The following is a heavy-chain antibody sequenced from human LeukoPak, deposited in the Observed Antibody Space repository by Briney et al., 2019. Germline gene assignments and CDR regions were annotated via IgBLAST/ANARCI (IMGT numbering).Heavy chain of an antibody. D-gene: IGHD2-2*01. Sequence: SETLSLTCTVSGGSISSGSYYWSWIRQPPGKGLEWIGYISSSGSTNYNPSLKSRVTMSVDTSKNQFSLKLSSVTAAGTAVYYCASGGYCGTTTCYPNWFDPWGQGTLVTVSS. CDR1: GGSISSGSYY. V-gene: IGHV4-61*01. J-gene: IGHJ5*02. CDR3: ASGGYCGTTTCYPNWFDP. CDR2: ISSSGST.